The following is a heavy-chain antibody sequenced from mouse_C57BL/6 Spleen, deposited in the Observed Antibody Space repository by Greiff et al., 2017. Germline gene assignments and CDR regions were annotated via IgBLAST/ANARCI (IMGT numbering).Heavy chain of an antibody. D-gene: IGHD1-1*01. Sequence: EVQLQESGGGLVKPGGSLKLSCAASGFTFSDYGMHWVRQAPEKGLEWVAYISSGSSTIYYADTVKGRFTISRDNAKNTLFLQMTRLRSEDTAMYCCAGRGGSSSLDVWGTGTTVTVSA. CDR3: AGRGGSSSLDV. CDR1: GFTFSDYG. CDR2: ISSGSSTI. J-gene: IGHJ1*03. V-gene: IGHV5-17*01.